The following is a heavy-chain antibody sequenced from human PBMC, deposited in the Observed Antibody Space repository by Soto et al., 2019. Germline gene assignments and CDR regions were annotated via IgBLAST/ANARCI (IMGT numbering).Heavy chain of an antibody. Sequence: GESLKISRKGSGYSFMSYWISWVRQMPGKGLECLGRICSSDYNSYYRPSFQGHCTILADMSISTAYLQWSRLKASDTAMYYCARLGVSATYSYAMDVWGQGTTVTVSS. J-gene: IGHJ6*02. CDR3: ARLGVSATYSYAMDV. D-gene: IGHD2-15*01. CDR2: ICSSDYNS. V-gene: IGHV5-10-1*01. CDR1: GYSFMSYW.